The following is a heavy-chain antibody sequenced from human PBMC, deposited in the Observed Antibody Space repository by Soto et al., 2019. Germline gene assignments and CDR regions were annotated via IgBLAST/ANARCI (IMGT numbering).Heavy chain of an antibody. CDR2: INTNCGHT. CDR3: ARGGHVVVVTAAFDS. CDR1: GNTFSNYY. V-gene: IGHV1-46*03. Sequence: QVQLVQSGAEVKKPGASVKVSCKASGNTFSNYYIHWVRQAPGQRLEWMGTINTNCGHTTYAQKFLGRVTMTRDTSTNTIYMEVTRLRSEDTAVYYCARGGHVVVVTAAFDSWGKGTLVTVPS. D-gene: IGHD2-21*02. J-gene: IGHJ4*02.